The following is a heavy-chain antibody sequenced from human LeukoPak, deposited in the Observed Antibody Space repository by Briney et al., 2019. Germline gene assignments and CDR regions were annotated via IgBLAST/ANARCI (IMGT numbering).Heavy chain of an antibody. CDR2: ISSSGDTI. CDR3: ARGVGYYYMDF. V-gene: IGHV3-11*04. CDR1: GYSISSGHY. Sequence: LSLTCTVSGYSISSGHYWGWIRQPPGKGLEWISYISSSGDTIYYADSVKGRFTISRDNPKNSLCLQMNSLRAEDTAVYYCARGVGYYYMDFWGKGTTVTFSS. J-gene: IGHJ6*03. D-gene: IGHD2-15*01.